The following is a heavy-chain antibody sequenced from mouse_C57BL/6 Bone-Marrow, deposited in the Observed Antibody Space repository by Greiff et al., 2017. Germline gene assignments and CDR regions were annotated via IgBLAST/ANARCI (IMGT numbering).Heavy chain of an antibody. CDR3: ARVPLAY. J-gene: IGHJ3*01. Sequence: EVHLVESGPGLVKPSQSLSLTCSVTGYSITSGYYWNWIRQFPGNKLEWMGYISYDGSNNYNPSLKNRISITRDTSKNQFFLKLNSVTTEDTATYYCARVPLAYWGQGTLVTVSA. CDR2: ISYDGSN. V-gene: IGHV3-6*01. CDR1: GYSITSGYY.